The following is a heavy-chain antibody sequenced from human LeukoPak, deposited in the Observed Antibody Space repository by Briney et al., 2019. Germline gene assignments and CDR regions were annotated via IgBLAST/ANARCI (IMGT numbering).Heavy chain of an antibody. CDR3: ARGFRWGFDY. J-gene: IGHJ4*02. V-gene: IGHV3-74*01. CDR2: INGDESTT. D-gene: IGHD4-23*01. Sequence: GGSLRLSCVASGLTFSNYWMHWVRQAPEKGLVGISRINGDESTTDYADSVKGRFTISRDNAKNTLYLQMNTLGAEDTSLYYCARGFRWGFDYWGQGILVTVSS. CDR1: GLTFSNYW.